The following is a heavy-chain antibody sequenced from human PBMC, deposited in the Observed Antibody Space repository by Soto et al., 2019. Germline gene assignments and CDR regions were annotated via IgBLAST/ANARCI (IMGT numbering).Heavy chain of an antibody. CDR2: MNPNSGNT. CDR1: GYTFTSYD. V-gene: IGHV1-8*01. Sequence: QVQLVQSGAEVKKPGASVKVSCKASGYTFTSYDINWVRQATGQGLEWMGWMNPNSGNTGYAQKFQGRVTMTRNTYISTAYMELSSLRSEDTAVYYCARASMVRGVTSNWFDPWGQGTLVTVSS. CDR3: ARASMVRGVTSNWFDP. D-gene: IGHD3-10*01. J-gene: IGHJ5*02.